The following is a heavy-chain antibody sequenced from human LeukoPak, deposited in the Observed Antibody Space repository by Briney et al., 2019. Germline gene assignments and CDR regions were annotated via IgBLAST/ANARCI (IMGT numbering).Heavy chain of an antibody. CDR3: ASPSNYGDYGPDAFDI. CDR1: GGTFSSYA. J-gene: IGHJ3*02. D-gene: IGHD4-17*01. Sequence: GASVKVSCKASGGTFSSYAISWVRQAPGQGLEWMGGIIPIFGTANYAQKFQSRVTITADESTSTAYMELSSLRSEDTAVYYCASPSNYGDYGPDAFDIWGQGTMVTVSS. CDR2: IIPIFGTA. V-gene: IGHV1-69*01.